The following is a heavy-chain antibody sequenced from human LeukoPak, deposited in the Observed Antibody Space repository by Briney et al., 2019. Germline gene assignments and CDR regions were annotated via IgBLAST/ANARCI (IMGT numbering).Heavy chain of an antibody. CDR3: ARDFQGSYYYGMDV. CDR2: ISSSSSTI. J-gene: IGHJ6*02. V-gene: IGHV3-48*01. CDR1: EFTFSRYS. Sequence: PGGSLRLSCVDSEFTFSRYSMNWVRQAPGKGLEWVSYISSSSSTIYYADSVKGRFTISRDNAKNSLFLQMNSLRAEDTAVYYCARDFQGSYYYGMDVWGQGTTVTVSS.